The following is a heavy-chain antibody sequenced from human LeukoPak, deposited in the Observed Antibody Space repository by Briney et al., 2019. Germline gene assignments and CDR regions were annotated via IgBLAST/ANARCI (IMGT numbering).Heavy chain of an antibody. Sequence: SETLSLTCAVYGGSFSGYYWSWIRQPPGKGLEWIGEINHSGSTNYNPSLKSRVTISVDTSKNQFSLKLSSVTAADTAVYYCARGSPYYDCWSGYHRDAFDIWGQGTMVTVSS. V-gene: IGHV4-34*01. CDR1: GGSFSGYY. CDR2: INHSGST. J-gene: IGHJ3*02. CDR3: ARGSPYYDCWSGYHRDAFDI. D-gene: IGHD3-3*01.